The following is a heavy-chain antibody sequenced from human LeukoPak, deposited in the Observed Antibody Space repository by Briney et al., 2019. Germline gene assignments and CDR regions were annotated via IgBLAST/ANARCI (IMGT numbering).Heavy chain of an antibody. J-gene: IGHJ5*02. V-gene: IGHV1-69*05. CDR3: ARDSYRGPYRWFDP. CDR2: IIPIFGTA. CDR1: GGTFSSYA. Sequence: ASVKVSCKASGGTFSSYAISWVRQAPGQRLEWMGRIIPIFGTANYAQKFQGRVTITTDESTSTAYMELSSLRSEDTAVYYCARDSYRGPYRWFDPWGQGTLVTVSS. D-gene: IGHD1-14*01.